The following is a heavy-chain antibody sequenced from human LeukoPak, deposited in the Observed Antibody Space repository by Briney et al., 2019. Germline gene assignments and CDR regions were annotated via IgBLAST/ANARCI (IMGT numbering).Heavy chain of an antibody. V-gene: IGHV3-30*02. D-gene: IGHD3-22*01. CDR3: ARYYYDSSGYYYFDY. CDR2: IRYDGSNK. J-gene: IGHJ4*02. CDR1: GFTFSGYG. Sequence: GGSLRLSCAASGFTFSGYGMHWVRQAPGKGLEWVAFIRYDGSNKYYADSVKGRFTISRDNSKNTLYLQMNSLRAEDTAVYYCARYYYDSSGYYYFDYWGQGTLVTVSS.